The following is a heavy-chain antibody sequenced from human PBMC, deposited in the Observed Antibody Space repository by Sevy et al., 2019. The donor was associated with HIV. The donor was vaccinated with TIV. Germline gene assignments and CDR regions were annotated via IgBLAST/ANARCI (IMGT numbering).Heavy chain of an antibody. CDR1: GFSFTSHY. J-gene: IGHJ3*01. CDR3: ASDSRVHSFGPGSYYSDYFDV. CDR2: ISTSGGAV. Sequence: GGSLRLSCAASGFSFTSHYINWIRQAPGKGLEWISYISTSGGAVYYADSVKGRFTISRDNGKNTVDLQMNTLRDEDTAVYYCASDSRVHSFGPGSYYSDYFDVWGQGTMVTVSS. D-gene: IGHD3-10*01. V-gene: IGHV3-11*01.